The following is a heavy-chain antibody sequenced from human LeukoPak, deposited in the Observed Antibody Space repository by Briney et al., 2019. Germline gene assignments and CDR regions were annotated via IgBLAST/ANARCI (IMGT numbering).Heavy chain of an antibody. J-gene: IGHJ5*02. CDR3: ARGGYYGSGSYSWFDP. V-gene: IGHV3-7*03. Sequence: QPGGSLRLSCAASGFTFSSYWMSWVRQAPGKGLEWVANIKQDGSEKYYVDSVKGRFTISRDNSKNTLYLQMNSLRAEDTAVYYCARGGYYGSGSYSWFDPWGQGTLVTVSS. D-gene: IGHD3-10*01. CDR2: IKQDGSEK. CDR1: GFTFSSYW.